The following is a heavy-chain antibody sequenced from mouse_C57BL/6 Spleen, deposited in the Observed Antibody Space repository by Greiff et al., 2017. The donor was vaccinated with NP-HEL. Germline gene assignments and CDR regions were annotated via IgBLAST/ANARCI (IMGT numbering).Heavy chain of an antibody. Sequence: VHLVESGAELVRPGASVTLSCKASGYTFTDYEMHWVKQTPVHGLEWIGAIDPETGGTAYNQKFKGKAILTADKSSSTAYMELRSLTSEDSAVYYCTRKTYYDYDDWFAYWGQGTLVTVSA. J-gene: IGHJ3*01. CDR2: IDPETGGT. D-gene: IGHD2-4*01. CDR1: GYTFTDYE. V-gene: IGHV1-15*01. CDR3: TRKTYYDYDDWFAY.